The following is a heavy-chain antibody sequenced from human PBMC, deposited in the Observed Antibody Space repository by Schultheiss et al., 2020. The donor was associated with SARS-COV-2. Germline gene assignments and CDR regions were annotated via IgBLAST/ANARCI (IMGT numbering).Heavy chain of an antibody. Sequence: SQTLSLTCAISGDSVSSNSAAWNWIRQSPSRGLEWLGRTYYRSKWYNDYAVSVRSRITINPDTSKSQFSLRLNSVTAADTAVYYCASMTYHDSRGIDSWGQGTLVTVSS. CDR1: GDSVSSNSAA. J-gene: IGHJ4*02. CDR2: TYYRSKWYN. CDR3: ASMTYHDSRGIDS. D-gene: IGHD3-22*01. V-gene: IGHV6-1*01.